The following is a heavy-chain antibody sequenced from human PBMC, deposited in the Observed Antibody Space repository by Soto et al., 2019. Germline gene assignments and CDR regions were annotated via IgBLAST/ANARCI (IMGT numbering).Heavy chain of an antibody. CDR3: ARAWPSVDSYGSGVMDV. J-gene: IGHJ6*02. D-gene: IGHD5-18*01. CDR1: GGSISSSNW. V-gene: IGHV4-4*02. CDR2: IYHSGST. Sequence: QVQLQESGPGLVKPSGTLSVTCAVSGGSISSSNWWNWVRQPPGKGLEWIVAIYHSGSTNYNPSLSSRVTISLDKSKNQFSLRFKSVTAAAPAEYYCARAWPSVDSYGSGVMDVWGQGTTVTVA.